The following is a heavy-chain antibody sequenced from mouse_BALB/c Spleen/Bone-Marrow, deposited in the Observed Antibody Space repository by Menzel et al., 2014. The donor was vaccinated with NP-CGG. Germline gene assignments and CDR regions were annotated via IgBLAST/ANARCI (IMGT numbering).Heavy chain of an antibody. Sequence: EVKVIESGGGLVQHGGSLKLSCTASGFDFSRYWMSWVRQAPGKGLQWIGEINPESSTVNYTPSLKDKFIISRDNAKNALYLQVSKVRSEDTALYYCTRLTYYGLSDYWGQGTTLTVSS. CDR3: TRLTYYGLSDY. CDR2: INPESSTV. CDR1: GFDFSRYW. J-gene: IGHJ2*01. V-gene: IGHV4-1*02. D-gene: IGHD1-2*01.